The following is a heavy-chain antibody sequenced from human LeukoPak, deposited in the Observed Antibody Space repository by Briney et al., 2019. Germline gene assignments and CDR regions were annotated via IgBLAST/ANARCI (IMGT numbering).Heavy chain of an antibody. V-gene: IGHV4-59*08. CDR1: GGAIYNYY. CDR3: ARHLSDGTYPPDY. CDR2: IFYNGNT. D-gene: IGHD1-26*01. Sequence: PSETLSLTCTVSGGAIYNYYWSWIRRPPGQGLEWIAYIFYNGNTNYNPSLKSRVTMSVDLSKNQFSLRLTSVTAADTAIYYCARHLSDGTYPPDYWGQGILVTVSS. J-gene: IGHJ4*02.